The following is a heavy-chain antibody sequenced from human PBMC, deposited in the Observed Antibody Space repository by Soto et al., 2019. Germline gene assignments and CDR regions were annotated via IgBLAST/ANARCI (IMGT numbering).Heavy chain of an antibody. Sequence: GGSLRLSCAASGFTFSSYAMHWVRQAPGKGLEWVAVISYDGSNKYYADSVKGRFTISRDNSKNTLYLQMNSLRAEDTAVYYCARDHFYGAPFDYWGQGTLVTVSS. D-gene: IGHD4-17*01. J-gene: IGHJ4*02. V-gene: IGHV3-30-3*01. CDR1: GFTFSSYA. CDR2: ISYDGSNK. CDR3: ARDHFYGAPFDY.